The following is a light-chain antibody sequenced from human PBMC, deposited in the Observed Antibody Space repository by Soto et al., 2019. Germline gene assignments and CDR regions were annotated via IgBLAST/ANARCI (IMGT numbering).Light chain of an antibody. J-gene: IGKJ1*01. Sequence: DIQMTQSPSSLSASVGDRVTITCRASQGISNYLSWYQQKPGKVPKLLIYAASTLQSGVPSRFSGSGSVPDFTLTISSLQPEDVATYYCQKYNSAPRTFGQGTNVEIK. CDR2: AAS. V-gene: IGKV1-27*01. CDR3: QKYNSAPRT. CDR1: QGISNY.